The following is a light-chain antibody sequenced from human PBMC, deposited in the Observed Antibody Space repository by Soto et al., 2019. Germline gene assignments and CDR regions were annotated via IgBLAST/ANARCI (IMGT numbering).Light chain of an antibody. CDR2: DVS. CDR3: GSYTSGGNYV. Sequence: QSVLTQPASVSGSPGQSVAISCTGTSSDVAAYNFVSWYQQHPGKAPKLMVFDVSNRPSGVSDRFSGSKSGNTASLTISGLQAEDEADYYCGSYTSGGNYVFGTGTKVTVL. J-gene: IGLJ1*01. CDR1: SSDVAAYNF. V-gene: IGLV2-14*01.